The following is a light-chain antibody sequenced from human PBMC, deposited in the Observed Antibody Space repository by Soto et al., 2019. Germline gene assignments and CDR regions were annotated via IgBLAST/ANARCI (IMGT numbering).Light chain of an antibody. Sequence: EIVLTQSPGTLSLSPGERATLSCRASQSVSTTYLAWYQQKPGQAPRLLIYGASSRATGVPDRFSGSGSGTDFTLTISRLEPEDFAVYYCQHYDNSPQRFTFGPGTRVDIK. CDR3: QHYDNSPQRFT. J-gene: IGKJ3*01. CDR1: QSVSTTY. CDR2: GAS. V-gene: IGKV3-20*01.